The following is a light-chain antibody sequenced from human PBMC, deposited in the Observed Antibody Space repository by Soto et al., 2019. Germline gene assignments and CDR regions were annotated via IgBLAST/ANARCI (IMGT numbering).Light chain of an antibody. CDR3: QQSYSRT. Sequence: DIQLTQSPSSLSASVGDRVSISCRASQSINNYLNWYQQKPGKAPKVLIFAASTLQSGVPSRFSGSGSGTDFTLTITSLQPEDFATYYCQQSYSRTFGQGTKVYI. CDR1: QSINNY. J-gene: IGKJ1*01. V-gene: IGKV1-39*01. CDR2: AAS.